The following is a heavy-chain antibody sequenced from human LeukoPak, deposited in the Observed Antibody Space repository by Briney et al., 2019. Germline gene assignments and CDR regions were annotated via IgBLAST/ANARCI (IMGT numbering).Heavy chain of an antibody. CDR2: ISGSGGST. Sequence: PGGSLRLSCAASGFTFSSYAMSWVRQAPGKGLEWVSAISGSGGSTYYADSVKGRFTISRDSSKNTLYLQMNSLRAEDAAVYYCAKEMDTAMVTAYFDYWGQGTLVTVSS. J-gene: IGHJ4*02. CDR3: AKEMDTAMVTAYFDY. V-gene: IGHV3-23*01. D-gene: IGHD5-18*01. CDR1: GFTFSSYA.